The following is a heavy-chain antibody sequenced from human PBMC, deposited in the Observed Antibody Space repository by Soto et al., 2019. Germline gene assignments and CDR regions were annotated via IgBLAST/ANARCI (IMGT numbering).Heavy chain of an antibody. J-gene: IGHJ6*02. V-gene: IGHV1-18*01. CDR1: GYTFTSYG. D-gene: IGHD2-8*01. CDR2: ISAYNGNT. Sequence: GASVKVSCKASGYTFTSYGISWVRQAPGQGLEWMGWISAYNGNTNYAQKLQGRVTMTTDTSTSTAYMELRSLRSDDTAVYYCAREWATNGPFHYYYYGMDVWGQGTTVTVSS. CDR3: AREWATNGPFHYYYYGMDV.